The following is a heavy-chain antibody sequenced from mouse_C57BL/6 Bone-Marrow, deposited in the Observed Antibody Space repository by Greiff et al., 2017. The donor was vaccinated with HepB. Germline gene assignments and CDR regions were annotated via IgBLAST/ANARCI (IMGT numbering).Heavy chain of an antibody. Sequence: EVKLMESGAELVRPGASVKLSCTASGFNIKDDYMHWVKQRPEQGLEWIGWIDPENGDTEYASKFQGKATITADTSSNTAYLQLSSLTSEDTAVYYGTTLITTVVATDFDYWGQGTTLTVSS. D-gene: IGHD1-1*01. CDR1: GFNIKDDY. CDR2: IDPENGDT. J-gene: IGHJ2*01. V-gene: IGHV14-4*01. CDR3: TTLITTVVATDFDY.